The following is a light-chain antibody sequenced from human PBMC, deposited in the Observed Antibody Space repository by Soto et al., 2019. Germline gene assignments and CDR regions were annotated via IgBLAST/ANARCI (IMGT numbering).Light chain of an antibody. CDR1: SSDVGGYNY. CDR3: SSYTSSSTPFYV. Sequence: LTQPASVSGSPGQSITISCAGTSSDVGGYNYVSWYQQHPGKAPKLMIYDVSNWPSGVSNRFSGSKSGNTASLTISGLQAEDEADYYCSSYTSSSTPFYVFGTGTKVTVL. J-gene: IGLJ1*01. CDR2: DVS. V-gene: IGLV2-14*01.